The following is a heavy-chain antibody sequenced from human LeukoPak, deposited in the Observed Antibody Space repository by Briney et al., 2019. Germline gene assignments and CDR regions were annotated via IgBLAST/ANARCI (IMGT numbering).Heavy chain of an antibody. CDR1: GGSISSSSYY. J-gene: IGHJ5*02. CDR2: VYYSGST. D-gene: IGHD2-2*01. Sequence: SETLSLTCTVSGGSISSSSYYWGWIRQPPGKGLEGIGIVYYSGSTYYNPSLKSRLTISVDTSKNQFSLKLSSVTATDTAVYYCARRGYCSSTSCYEYWFAPWGQGPLVTVSS. CDR3: ARRGYCSSTSCYEYWFAP. V-gene: IGHV4-39*01.